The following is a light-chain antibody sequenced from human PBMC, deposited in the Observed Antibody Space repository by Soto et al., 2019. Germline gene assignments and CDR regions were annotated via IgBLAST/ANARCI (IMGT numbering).Light chain of an antibody. Sequence: DIQMTQSPSSLSASVGDRVTITCRASQSISSYLNWYQQKPGKAPKLLIFAATSLQSGVPSRFSGSGSGTDFTLTISSLQIEDFATYYCQQSYRTPWTFGQGTKVELK. CDR1: QSISSY. CDR3: QQSYRTPWT. J-gene: IGKJ1*01. CDR2: AAT. V-gene: IGKV1-39*01.